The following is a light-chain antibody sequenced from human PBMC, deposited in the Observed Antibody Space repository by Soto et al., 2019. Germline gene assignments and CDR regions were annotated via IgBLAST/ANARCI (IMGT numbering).Light chain of an antibody. V-gene: IGKV3-15*01. CDR3: QQYSNWRT. CDR2: DAS. Sequence: EIVMTQSPVTLSVSPGERATLSCRASQSVSGKLAWYQQKPGQPPRLLIYDASTRATGVPARFSGSGSGTEFTLTISSLQSEDFAVYYCQQYSNWRTFGQGTNVEIK. CDR1: QSVSGK. J-gene: IGKJ1*01.